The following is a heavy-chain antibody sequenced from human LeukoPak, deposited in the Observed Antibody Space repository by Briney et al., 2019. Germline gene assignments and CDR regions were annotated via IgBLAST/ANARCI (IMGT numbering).Heavy chain of an antibody. Sequence: GASVKVSCKASGYTFTSYGISWVRQAPGQGLEWMGWISAYNGNTNYAQKLQGRVTMTTDTSTSTAYMELRSLRSDDTAVYYCAREGRRYNWNDLILDYYYYMDVWGKGTTVTVSS. CDR1: GYTFTSYG. CDR2: ISAYNGNT. D-gene: IGHD1-1*01. V-gene: IGHV1-18*01. CDR3: AREGRRYNWNDLILDYYYYMDV. J-gene: IGHJ6*03.